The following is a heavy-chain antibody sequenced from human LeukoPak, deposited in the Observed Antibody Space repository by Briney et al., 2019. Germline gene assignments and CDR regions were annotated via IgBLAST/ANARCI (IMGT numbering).Heavy chain of an antibody. D-gene: IGHD5-18*01. J-gene: IGHJ4*02. CDR2: ISHSGST. Sequence: PSETLSLTCAVYGGSFSGYFWSWIRQPPGKGLEWIGEISHSGSTNYNPSLKSRVSISVDTSKNQFSLKLSSVTAADTAVYYCARHVYSYGPYYFDYWGQGTLVTVSS. CDR1: GGSFSGYF. V-gene: IGHV4-34*01. CDR3: ARHVYSYGPYYFDY.